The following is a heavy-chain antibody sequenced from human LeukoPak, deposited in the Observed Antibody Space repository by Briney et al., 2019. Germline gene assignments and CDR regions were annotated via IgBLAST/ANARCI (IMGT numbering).Heavy chain of an antibody. V-gene: IGHV4-59*01. CDR2: IYYSGRT. CDR1: GVTISSYY. D-gene: IGHD2-15*01. Sequence: PSETLSLTCTVSGVTISSYYWSWMRQPPGKGREGFGYIYYSGRTNDNTSLKSRITISVDTSKNQFSLTLSTVTAADTAVYSCARYSGEGGSGDPHEYYFDYWGEGTLVTVSS. J-gene: IGHJ4*02. CDR3: ARYSGEGGSGDPHEYYFDY.